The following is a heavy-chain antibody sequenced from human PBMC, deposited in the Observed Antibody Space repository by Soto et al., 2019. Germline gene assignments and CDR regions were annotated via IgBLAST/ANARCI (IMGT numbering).Heavy chain of an antibody. J-gene: IGHJ3*02. Sequence: PGGSLRLSCAASGFTFSYYWMSWVRQALGKGLEWLALIWFDGSDKYYTESVKGRFTISRDNSKSTLYLQMNSLRAEDTAVYYCARLYCSASSCYSVGSFDIRGQGTMVTVSS. CDR1: GFTFSYYW. D-gene: IGHD2-15*01. CDR2: IWFDGSDK. V-gene: IGHV3-33*08. CDR3: ARLYCSASSCYSVGSFDI.